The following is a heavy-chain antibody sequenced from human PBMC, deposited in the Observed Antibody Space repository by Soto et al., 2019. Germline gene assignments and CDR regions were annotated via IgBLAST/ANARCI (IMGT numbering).Heavy chain of an antibody. CDR2: ISGSGGGT. CDR1: GFTFSSYA. D-gene: IGHD3-16*01. J-gene: IGHJ4*02. V-gene: IGHV3-23*01. Sequence: EVQLLESGGGLVQPGGSLRLSCAASGFTFSSYAMSWVRQAPGKGLEWISSISGSGGGTDFADSVKGRFTISRDNSKNTLHLQMNSLRAEDTAVYYCAKDRRYDYMWGSWNYWGQGTRVTVSS. CDR3: AKDRRYDYMWGSWNY.